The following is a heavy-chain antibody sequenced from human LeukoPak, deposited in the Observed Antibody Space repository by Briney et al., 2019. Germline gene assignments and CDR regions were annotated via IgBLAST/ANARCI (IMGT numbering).Heavy chain of an antibody. J-gene: IGHJ4*02. Sequence: ASVKVCCKASGYTFTSYYMHWVRQAPGQGLEWMGIINPSGGSTSCAQKFQGRVTMTRDTSTSTVYMELSSLRSEDTAVYYCARAYYYDSSGYYYGYWGQGTLVTVSS. CDR1: GYTFTSYY. CDR2: INPSGGST. V-gene: IGHV1-46*01. CDR3: ARAYYYDSSGYYYGY. D-gene: IGHD3-22*01.